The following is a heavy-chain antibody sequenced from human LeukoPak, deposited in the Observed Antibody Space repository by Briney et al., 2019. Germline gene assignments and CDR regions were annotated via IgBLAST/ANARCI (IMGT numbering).Heavy chain of an antibody. CDR2: SCFNGRA. Sequence: SETLSLTCSASGGSISDSIVSHYWSWIRQPPGKGLEWIGYSCFNGRANYSHCLNTRVTLSVDTSKNQFSMKLISGTAADTAVYYCARTARSRDWFDRWGQGSLVTVSS. J-gene: IGHJ5*02. CDR1: GGSISDSIVSHY. V-gene: IGHV4-61*01. D-gene: IGHD2-21*02. CDR3: ARTARSRDWFDR.